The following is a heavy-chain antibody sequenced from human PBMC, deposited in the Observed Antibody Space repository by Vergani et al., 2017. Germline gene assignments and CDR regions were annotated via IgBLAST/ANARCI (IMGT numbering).Heavy chain of an antibody. D-gene: IGHD3-10*01. CDR2: LDPHTGDT. V-gene: IGHV1-2*02. Sequence: QVQLVQSGAEVRKPGVSVKVSCKASGYSLSDHYIHWVRQAPGQGFEWMGRLDPHTGDTKYAEKFQGRAILTRDRSISTAYMELISLISDDTAVYYCARNRGRGGSYSVSWFDPWGQGTQVTVAS. CDR1: GYSLSDHY. CDR3: ARNRGRGGSYSVSWFDP. J-gene: IGHJ5*02.